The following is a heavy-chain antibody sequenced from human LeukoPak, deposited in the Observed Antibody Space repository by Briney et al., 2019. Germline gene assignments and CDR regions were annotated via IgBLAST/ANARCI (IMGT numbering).Heavy chain of an antibody. J-gene: IGHJ4*02. CDR2: IIPILGIA. D-gene: IGHD2-2*01. Sequence: GSSVKVSCKASGGTFSSYAISWVRQAPGQGLEWMGRIIPILGIANYAQKFQGRVTITADKSTSTAYMELSSLRSGDTAVYYCARLDEDIVVVPAADYWGQGTQVTVSS. CDR1: GGTFSSYA. CDR3: ARLDEDIVVVPAADY. V-gene: IGHV1-69*04.